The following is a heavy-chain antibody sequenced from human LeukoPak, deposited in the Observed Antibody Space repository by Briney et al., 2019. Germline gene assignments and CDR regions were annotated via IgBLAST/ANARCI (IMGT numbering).Heavy chain of an antibody. Sequence: GGSLRLSCAASGFTFSSYAMSWVRQAPGKGLEWVSAISGSGGSTYYADSVKGRFTISRDNSKNTLYLQMNSLRAEDTAVYYCAKAKRIAVAGTPGSAFDIWGQGTMVTVSS. V-gene: IGHV3-23*01. CDR3: AKAKRIAVAGTPGSAFDI. CDR2: ISGSGGST. D-gene: IGHD6-19*01. J-gene: IGHJ3*02. CDR1: GFTFSSYA.